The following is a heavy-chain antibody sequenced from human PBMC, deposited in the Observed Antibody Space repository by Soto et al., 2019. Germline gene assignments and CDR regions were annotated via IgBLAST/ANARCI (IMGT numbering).Heavy chain of an antibody. D-gene: IGHD3-16*01. CDR3: VAGEFFDY. CDR1: GFTFSNSA. CDR2: ITDSGVST. V-gene: IGHV3-23*01. J-gene: IGHJ4*02. Sequence: EVQLLESGGGLVQPGGSLRLSCAASGFTFSNSALRWVRQAPGKGLEWVSSITDSGVSTYYTDSVKGRFTISRDNSKNTLFVQMNSLRADDTAMYYCVAGEFFDYWGQGTLVTVSS.